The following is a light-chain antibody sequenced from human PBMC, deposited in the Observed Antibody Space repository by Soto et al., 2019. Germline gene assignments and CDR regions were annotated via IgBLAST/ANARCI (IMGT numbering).Light chain of an antibody. Sequence: EIVLTQSPGTLSLSPGERATLSCRASESVGSSHLAWYQQRPGQAPRLLIYGASSRATGIPDRFSGSGSGTDFTLSISRLEPEDFAVYYCQQYDNSGTFGQGNKV. CDR2: GAS. V-gene: IGKV3-20*01. CDR1: ESVGSSH. CDR3: QQYDNSGT. J-gene: IGKJ1*01.